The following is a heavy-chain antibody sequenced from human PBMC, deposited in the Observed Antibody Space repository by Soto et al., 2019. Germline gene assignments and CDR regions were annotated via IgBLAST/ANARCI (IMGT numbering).Heavy chain of an antibody. Sequence: ASVKVSCKASGGTFSSYAISWVRQAPGQGLEWMGGIIPIFGTANYAQKFQGRVTIIADESTSTAYMELSSLRSEDTAVYYCAADRMVYALYYYYGMDVWGQGTTVTVSS. CDR1: GGTFSSYA. V-gene: IGHV1-69*13. J-gene: IGHJ6*02. CDR3: AADRMVYALYYYYGMDV. CDR2: IIPIFGTA. D-gene: IGHD2-8*01.